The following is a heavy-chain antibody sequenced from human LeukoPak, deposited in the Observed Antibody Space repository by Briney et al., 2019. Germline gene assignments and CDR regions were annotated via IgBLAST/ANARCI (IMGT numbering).Heavy chain of an antibody. J-gene: IGHJ6*04. CDR3: ARGLGRYDFWSGYYTDV. D-gene: IGHD3-3*01. CDR1: GGSISSYY. Sequence: SETLSLTCTASGGSISSYYWSWIRQPPGKGLEWIGYIYYSGSTNYNPSLKSRVTISVDTSKNQFSLKLSSVTAADTAVYYCARGLGRYDFWSGYYTDVWGKGTTVTVSS. CDR2: IYYSGST. V-gene: IGHV4-59*01.